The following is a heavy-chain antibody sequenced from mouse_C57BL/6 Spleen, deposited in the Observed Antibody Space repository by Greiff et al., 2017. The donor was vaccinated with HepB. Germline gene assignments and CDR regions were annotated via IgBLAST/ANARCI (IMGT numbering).Heavy chain of an antibody. V-gene: IGHV5-12*01. Sequence: EVKLVESGGGLVQPGGSLKLSCAASGFTFSDYYMYWVRQTPEKRLEWVAYISNGGGSTYYPDTEKGRVTISRDNAKNTLYLQLSRLKSEDTAMYYCARHEDDYDAEGYFDYWGQGTTLTVSS. CDR3: ARHEDDYDAEGYFDY. CDR2: ISNGGGST. J-gene: IGHJ2*01. CDR1: GFTFSDYY. D-gene: IGHD2-4*01.